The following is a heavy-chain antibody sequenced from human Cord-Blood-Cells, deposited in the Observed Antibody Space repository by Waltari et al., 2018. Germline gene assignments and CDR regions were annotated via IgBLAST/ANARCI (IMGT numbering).Heavy chain of an antibody. CDR3: ARKKGIFGVVIDY. Sequence: QVQLQQWGAGLLKPSETLSLTCAVYGGSFSGYYWSWIRQPPGKGLGWIGEINHSGSTNYNPSLKSRVTISVDTSKNQFSLKLSSVTAADTAVYYCARKKGIFGVVIDYWGQGTLVTVSS. CDR1: GGSFSGYY. J-gene: IGHJ4*02. CDR2: INHSGST. D-gene: IGHD3-3*01. V-gene: IGHV4-34*01.